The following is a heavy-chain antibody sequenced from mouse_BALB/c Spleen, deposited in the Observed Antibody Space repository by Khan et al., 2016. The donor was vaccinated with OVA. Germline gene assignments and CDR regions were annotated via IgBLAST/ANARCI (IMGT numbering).Heavy chain of an antibody. CDR1: GFSLNTSGMG. J-gene: IGHJ1*01. V-gene: IGHV8-12*01. CDR2: IYWDDDK. Sequence: QVTLKESGPGILQPSQTLSLTCSFSGFSLNTSGMGVSWIRQPSGKGLEWLAHIYWDDDKRYNPSLMSRLTISKDTSRNQVFLKITSVETADTATYYCSRRGRGFWYFDVWGAGTTVTVSS. CDR3: SRRGRGFWYFDV.